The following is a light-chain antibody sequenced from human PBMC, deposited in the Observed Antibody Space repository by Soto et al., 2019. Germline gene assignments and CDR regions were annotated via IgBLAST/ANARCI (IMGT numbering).Light chain of an antibody. CDR3: QQYYSYPHT. V-gene: IGKV1-39*01. Sequence: DIQMTQSPSSLSASVGDRVTITCRASQSINSYLNWYQQRPGKAPRLLIYTTSSLQSGVPSRFSASGSGTDFTLTISCLQSEDFATYYCQQYYSYPHTFGQGTKVDIK. CDR2: TTS. CDR1: QSINSY. J-gene: IGKJ2*01.